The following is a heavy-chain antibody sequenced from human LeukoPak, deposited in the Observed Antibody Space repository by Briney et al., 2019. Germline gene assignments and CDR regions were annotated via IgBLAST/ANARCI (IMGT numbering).Heavy chain of an antibody. CDR2: IYTSGST. Sequence: SETLSLTCAVSGYSISSGYYWSWIRPPAGKGLEWIGLIYTSGSTNYNPSLKSRVTISVDTSKNHFSLKLSSVTAADTAVYYCATQYYDYVWGSYRHLDYWGQGTLVTVSS. V-gene: IGHV4-61*02. CDR1: GYSISSGYY. D-gene: IGHD3-16*02. J-gene: IGHJ4*02. CDR3: ATQYYDYVWGSYRHLDY.